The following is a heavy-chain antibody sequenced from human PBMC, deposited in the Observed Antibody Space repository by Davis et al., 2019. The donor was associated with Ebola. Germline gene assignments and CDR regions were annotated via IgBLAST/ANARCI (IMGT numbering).Heavy chain of an antibody. CDR3: ARDMPAAVGGKFDY. V-gene: IGHV3-21*01. CDR2: ISSSSSYI. D-gene: IGHD6-19*01. CDR1: GFTFSSYS. J-gene: IGHJ4*02. Sequence: PGGSLRLSCAASGFTFSSYSMNWVRQAPGKGLEWVSSISSSSSYIYYADSVKGRFTISRDNAKNSLYLQMNSLRAEDTAVYYCARDMPAAVGGKFDYWGQGTLVTVSS.